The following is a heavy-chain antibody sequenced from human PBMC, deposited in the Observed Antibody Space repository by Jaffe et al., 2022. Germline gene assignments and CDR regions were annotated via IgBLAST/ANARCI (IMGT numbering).Heavy chain of an antibody. D-gene: IGHD2-15*01. CDR1: GGSISSYY. J-gene: IGHJ4*02. Sequence: QVQLQESGPGLVKPSETLSLTCTVSGGSISSYYWSWIRQPPGKGLEWIGYIYYSGSTNYNPSLKSRVTISVDTSKNQFSLKLSSVTAADTAVYYCARVGVVVVAATLVRMDYFDYWGQGTLVTVSS. CDR2: IYYSGST. V-gene: IGHV4-59*01. CDR3: ARVGVVVVAATLVRMDYFDY.